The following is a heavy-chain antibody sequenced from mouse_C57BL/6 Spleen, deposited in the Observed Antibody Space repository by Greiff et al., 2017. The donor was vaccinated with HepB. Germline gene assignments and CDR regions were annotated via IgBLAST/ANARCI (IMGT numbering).Heavy chain of an antibody. Sequence: EVQLQQSGAELVRPGASVKLSCTASGFNINDYYMHWVKQRPEQGLEWIGRIDPEDGDTEYAPKFQGKATMTADTSSNTAYLQLSSLTSEDTAVYYCTADHYYGSSSWFAYWGQGTLVTVSA. CDR1: GFNINDYY. J-gene: IGHJ3*01. CDR3: TADHYYGSSSWFAY. D-gene: IGHD1-1*01. V-gene: IGHV14-1*01. CDR2: IDPEDGDT.